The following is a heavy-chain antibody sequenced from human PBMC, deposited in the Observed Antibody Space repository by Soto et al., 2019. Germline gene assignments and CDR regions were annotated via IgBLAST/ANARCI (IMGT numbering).Heavy chain of an antibody. J-gene: IGHJ5*02. CDR3: ARWWSGSRQGFDP. CDR1: GGSISSGDYY. V-gene: IGHV4-31*03. Sequence: QVQLQESGPGLVKPSQTLSLTCTVSGGSISSGDYYWSWIRQHPGKGLEWIGYIYYSGSTYDNPSLKSRVTIAVDTSKHQFSLKLSSVTAAHTAVYYCARWWSGSRQGFDPWGQGTLVTVSS. D-gene: IGHD3-3*01. CDR2: IYYSGST.